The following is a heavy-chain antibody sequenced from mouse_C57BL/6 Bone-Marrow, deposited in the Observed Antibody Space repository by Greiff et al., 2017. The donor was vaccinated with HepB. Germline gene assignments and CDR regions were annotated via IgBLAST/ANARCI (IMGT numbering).Heavy chain of an antibody. CDR2: IHPNSGST. CDR1: GYTFTSYW. J-gene: IGHJ3*01. Sequence: VQLQQPGAELVKPGASVKLSCKASGYTFTSYWMHWVKQRPGQGLEWIGMIHPNSGSTNYNEKFKSKATLTVDKSSSTAYMQLSSLTSEDSAVYYCARANPGASCFAYWGQGTLVTVSA. CDR3: ARANPGASCFAY. V-gene: IGHV1-64*01.